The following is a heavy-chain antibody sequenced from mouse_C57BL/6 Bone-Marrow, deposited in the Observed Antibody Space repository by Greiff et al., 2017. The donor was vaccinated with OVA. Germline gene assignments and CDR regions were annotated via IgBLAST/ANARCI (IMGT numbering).Heavy chain of an antibody. CDR2: IYPRSGNT. Sequence: VQLQESGAELARPGASVKLSCKASGYTFTSYGISWVKQRTGQGLEWIGEIYPRSGNTYYNEKFKGQATLTADKSSSTAYMELRSLTSEDSAVYFCARAPFTTVVATGYFDVWGTGTTVTVSS. CDR1: GYTFTSYG. CDR3: ARAPFTTVVATGYFDV. J-gene: IGHJ1*03. D-gene: IGHD1-1*01. V-gene: IGHV1-81*01.